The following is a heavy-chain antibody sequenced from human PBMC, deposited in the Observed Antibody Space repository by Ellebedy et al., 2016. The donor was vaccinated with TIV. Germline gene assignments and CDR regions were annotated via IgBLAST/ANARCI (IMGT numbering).Heavy chain of an antibody. CDR1: GFTFDDYA. V-gene: IGHV3-9*01. Sequence: SLKISXAASGFTFDDYAMHWVRQAPGKGLEWVSGISWNSGSIGYADSVKGRFTISRDNAKNSLYLQMNSLRAEDTALYYCAKGPTYDSSGPPDYWGQGTLVTVSS. CDR2: ISWNSGSI. D-gene: IGHD3-22*01. CDR3: AKGPTYDSSGPPDY. J-gene: IGHJ4*02.